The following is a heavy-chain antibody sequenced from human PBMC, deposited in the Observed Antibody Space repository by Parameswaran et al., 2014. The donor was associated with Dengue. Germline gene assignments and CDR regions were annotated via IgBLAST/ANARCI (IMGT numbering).Heavy chain of an antibody. V-gene: IGHV1-8*01. D-gene: IGHD3-10*01. Sequence: WVRQAPGQGLEWMGWMNPNSGNTGYAQKFQGRVTMTRNTSISTAYMELSSLRSEDTAVYYCARPRGKRYYYYYGMDVWGQGTTVTVSS. J-gene: IGHJ6*02. CDR3: ARPRGKRYYYYYGMDV. CDR2: MNPNSGNT.